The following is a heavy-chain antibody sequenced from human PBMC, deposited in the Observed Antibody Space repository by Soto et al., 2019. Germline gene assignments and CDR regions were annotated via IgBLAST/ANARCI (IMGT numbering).Heavy chain of an antibody. CDR3: ARAYNWNDGAFDI. V-gene: IGHV4-30-4*01. Sequence: PSETLSLTCTVSGGSISNGYYSWSWIRQSTEKGLEWIGHIYSGRSTYTNPSLNGRLTISIDTSKNPFPQSLSSVTAAAAAVYYLARAYNWNDGAFDIWGQGTMVTVSS. D-gene: IGHD1-20*01. CDR2: IYSGRST. J-gene: IGHJ3*02. CDR1: GGSISNGYYS.